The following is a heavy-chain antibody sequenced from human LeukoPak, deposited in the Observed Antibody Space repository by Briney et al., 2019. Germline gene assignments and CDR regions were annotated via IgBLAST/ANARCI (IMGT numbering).Heavy chain of an antibody. D-gene: IGHD3-22*01. CDR3: ARGDSSGRYYFDF. Sequence: GGSLRLSCAASGFTFSTYNMNWVRQAPGKGLEWVSSITYISYADSVKGRFTISRDNAKNSLYLQMNSLRVEDTAVYYCARGDSSGRYYFDFWGQGTLVTVSS. CDR2: ITYI. V-gene: IGHV3-21*06. J-gene: IGHJ4*02. CDR1: GFTFSTYN.